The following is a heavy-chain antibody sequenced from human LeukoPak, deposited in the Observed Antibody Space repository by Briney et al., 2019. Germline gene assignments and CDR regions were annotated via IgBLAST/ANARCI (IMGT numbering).Heavy chain of an antibody. CDR1: GFTFGDYA. V-gene: IGHV3-49*04. D-gene: IGHD5-12*01. J-gene: IGHJ6*03. CDR2: IRSKAYGGTT. CDR3: AKGGGYEAQYYYYYLDV. Sequence: GGSLRLSCTASGFTFGDYAMSWVRQAPGKGLEWVGFIRSKAYGGTTEYAASVKGRFTISRDDSKNTLYLQMKSLRAEDTAVYYCAKGGGYEAQYYYYYLDVWGKGTTVTISS.